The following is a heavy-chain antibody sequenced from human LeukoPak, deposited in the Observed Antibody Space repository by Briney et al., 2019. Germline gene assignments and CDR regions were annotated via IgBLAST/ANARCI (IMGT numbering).Heavy chain of an antibody. J-gene: IGHJ2*01. CDR2: IYSSGST. CDR3: ARRPLIAYGKSYWYFDL. V-gene: IGHV4-59*01. CDR1: GGSIRGYF. D-gene: IGHD3-10*01. Sequence: PSETLSLTCTVSGGSIRGYFWSWIRQPPGKGLEWIGHIYSSGSTTYTPSLQGRVTISLDTSKDQFSLKLSSVTAADTAVYYCARRPLIAYGKSYWYFDLWGRGTLVTVSS.